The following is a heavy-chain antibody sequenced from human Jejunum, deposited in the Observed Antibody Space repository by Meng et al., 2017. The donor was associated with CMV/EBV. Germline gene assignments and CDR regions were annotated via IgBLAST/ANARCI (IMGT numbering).Heavy chain of an antibody. Sequence: QLQESGPGQLKPPGTPSLTCTVSGDSISSDIWWSWVRQPPGKGLELIGEVYHRGDTNYNPSLKSRVDISVDKSKNQFYLSLFSVTAADTAVYYCGRDQGRELINHWGQGTLVTVSS. CDR2: VYHRGDT. J-gene: IGHJ4*02. V-gene: IGHV4-4*03. D-gene: IGHD1-7*01. CDR3: GRDQGRELINH. CDR1: GDSISSDIW.